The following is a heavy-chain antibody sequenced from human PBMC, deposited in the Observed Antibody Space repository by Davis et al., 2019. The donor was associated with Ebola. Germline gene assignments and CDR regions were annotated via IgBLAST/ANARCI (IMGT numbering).Heavy chain of an antibody. CDR3: ATDATPRGLSGMDV. J-gene: IGHJ6*02. CDR1: GGSISSYY. V-gene: IGHV4-4*07. D-gene: IGHD3-10*01. CDR2: IYTSGST. Sequence: PSETLSLTCTVSGGSISSYYWTWIRQPAGKGLEWIGHIYTSGSTNYNPSLKSRVTISVDTSKNQFSLKLRSVTAADTALYYCATDATPRGLSGMDVWGQGTTVTVSS.